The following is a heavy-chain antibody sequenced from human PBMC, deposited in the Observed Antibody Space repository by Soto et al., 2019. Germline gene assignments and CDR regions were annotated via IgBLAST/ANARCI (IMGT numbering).Heavy chain of an antibody. D-gene: IGHD1-20*01. CDR2: IIPIFGTA. V-gene: IGHV1-69*13. CDR1: GGTFSSYA. CDR3: ARDPPITGSLRGTPLMDF. J-gene: IGHJ6*02. Sequence: SVKVSCKASGGTFSSYAISWVRQAPGQGLEWMGGIIPIFGTANYAQKFQGGVTITADESTSTAYMELSSLRSEDTAVYYCARDPPITGSLRGTPLMDFWGQATTVTV.